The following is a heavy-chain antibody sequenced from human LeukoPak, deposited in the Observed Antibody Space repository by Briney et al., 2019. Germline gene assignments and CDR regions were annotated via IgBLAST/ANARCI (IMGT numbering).Heavy chain of an antibody. CDR1: GGSISSYY. J-gene: IGHJ6*03. V-gene: IGHV4-59*12. Sequence: PSETLSLTCSVSGGSISSYYWSWIRQPPGKGLEWIGYIYYSGSTNYNPSLKSRVTISVDTSKNQFSLKLSSVTAADTAVYYCARVPAAKVEWIQLWFNYYYMDVWGKGTTVTISS. CDR2: IYYSGST. D-gene: IGHD5-18*01. CDR3: ARVPAAKVEWIQLWFNYYYMDV.